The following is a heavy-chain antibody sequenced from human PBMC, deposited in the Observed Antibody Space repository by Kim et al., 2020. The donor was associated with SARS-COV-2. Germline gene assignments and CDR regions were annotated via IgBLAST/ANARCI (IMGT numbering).Heavy chain of an antibody. Sequence: ITNYADSVKGRFTISRDNAENTLYLQMNSLRAEDTAVYYCARSPTVTLNYWGQGTLVTVSS. D-gene: IGHD4-17*01. CDR2: IT. CDR3: ARSPTVTLNY. V-gene: IGHV3-74*01. J-gene: IGHJ4*02.